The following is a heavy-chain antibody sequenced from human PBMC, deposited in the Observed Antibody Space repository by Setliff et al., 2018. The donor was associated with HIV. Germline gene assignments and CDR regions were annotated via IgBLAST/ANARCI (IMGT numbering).Heavy chain of an antibody. Sequence: GESLKISCAASGFTFSSYWMHWVRQAPGKGLVWVFGMNTDGSSTRYADSVKGRFTISRDNAKNMLYLQMNSLSADDTAVYYCVRGSGYYYFDNWGQGALVTAPQ. CDR3: VRGSGYYYFDN. CDR1: GFTFSSYW. D-gene: IGHD3-22*01. V-gene: IGHV3-74*01. CDR2: MNTDGSST. J-gene: IGHJ4*02.